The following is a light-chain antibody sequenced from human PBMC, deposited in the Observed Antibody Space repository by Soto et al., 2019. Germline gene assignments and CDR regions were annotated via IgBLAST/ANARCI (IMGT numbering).Light chain of an antibody. CDR1: SGHSNYA. J-gene: IGLJ2*01. V-gene: IGLV4-69*01. CDR2: LNSDGSH. CDR3: QTWGTGPVV. Sequence: QPVLTQSPSASASLGASVKLTCTLSSGHSNYAIAWHQQQPEKGPRYLMKLNSDGSHSKGDGIPDRFSGSSSGAERYLTISSLQSEDEADYYCQTWGTGPVVFGGGTQLTVL.